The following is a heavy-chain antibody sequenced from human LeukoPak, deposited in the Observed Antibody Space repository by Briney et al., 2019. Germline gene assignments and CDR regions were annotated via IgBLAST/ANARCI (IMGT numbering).Heavy chain of an antibody. V-gene: IGHV4-31*03. Sequence: SEPLSLTCTVSGGSISSGGYYWSWIRQHPGKGLEWIGYIYYSGSTYYNPSLKSRVTISVDTSKNQFSLKLSSVTAADTAVYYCARVRIAAAGTFGWFDPWGQGTLVTVSS. J-gene: IGHJ5*02. D-gene: IGHD6-13*01. CDR2: IYYSGST. CDR1: GGSISSGGYY. CDR3: ARVRIAAAGTFGWFDP.